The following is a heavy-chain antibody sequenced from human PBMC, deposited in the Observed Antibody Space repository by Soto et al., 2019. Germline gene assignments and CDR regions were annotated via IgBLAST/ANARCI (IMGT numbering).Heavy chain of an antibody. CDR2: ISSGSEYR. J-gene: IGHJ5*02. CDR3: TRDRQLVQDWFDP. D-gene: IGHD1-1*01. V-gene: IGHV3-21*01. CDR1: GFTFSSYN. Sequence: EVQLVESGGGLAKPGGSLRLSCVASGFTFSSYNMNWVRQAPGKGLEWVSFISSGSEYRYYADSVRGRFNISRDNAQNSLYLHLNSLRPEDTAVYSCTRDRQLVQDWFDPWGQGTPVTVSS.